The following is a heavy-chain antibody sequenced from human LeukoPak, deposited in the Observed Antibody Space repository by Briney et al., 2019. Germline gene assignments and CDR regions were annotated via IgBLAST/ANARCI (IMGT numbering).Heavy chain of an antibody. Sequence: GGSLRLSCAASGFTFDDYAMHWVRQAPGKGLEWVSGISWNSGSIGYADSVKGRFTISRDNAKNSLYLQMNSLRAEDTAVYYCAKSERNVIPAARSAGYWGQGTLVTVSS. D-gene: IGHD2-2*01. CDR1: GFTFDDYA. CDR3: AKSERNVIPAARSAGY. V-gene: IGHV3-9*01. J-gene: IGHJ4*02. CDR2: ISWNSGSI.